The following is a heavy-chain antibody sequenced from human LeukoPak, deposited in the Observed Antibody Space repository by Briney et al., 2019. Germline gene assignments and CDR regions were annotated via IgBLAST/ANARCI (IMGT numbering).Heavy chain of an antibody. CDR3: ARGSRFGVVERDAFDI. D-gene: IGHD3-3*01. CDR1: GITFSSHG. V-gene: IGHV3-23*01. J-gene: IGHJ3*02. CDR2: ISNSGGSA. Sequence: PGGSLRLSCAVSGITFSSHGMSWVRQAPGKGLEWVSSISNSGGSAFYADSVKGRLTISRDNSKNTLYLQMNSLRAEDTAVYYCARGSRFGVVERDAFDIWGQGTMVTVSS.